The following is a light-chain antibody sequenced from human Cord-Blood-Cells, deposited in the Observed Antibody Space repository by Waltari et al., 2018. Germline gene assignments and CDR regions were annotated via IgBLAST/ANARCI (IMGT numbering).Light chain of an antibody. CDR2: EGS. CDR1: SSDVGSYNL. Sequence: QSALTQPASVSGSPGQSITISCTGTSSDVGSYNLVSWYQQHPGKAPKLIIYEGSKRPSGVSKRFSGSKSGNTASLTSSGLQAEDEADYYCCSYAGSSAWVFGGGTKLTVL. J-gene: IGLJ3*02. CDR3: CSYAGSSAWV. V-gene: IGLV2-23*01.